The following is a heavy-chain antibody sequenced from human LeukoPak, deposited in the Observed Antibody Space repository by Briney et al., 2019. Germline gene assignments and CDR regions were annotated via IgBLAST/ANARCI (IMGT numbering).Heavy chain of an antibody. CDR1: GGSISSNNW. D-gene: IGHD3-16*02. CDR2: INHSGST. CDR3: ASGIMITFGGVIVTDDAFGI. J-gene: IGHJ3*02. Sequence: SGTLSLTCAVSGGSISSNNWWGWVRQPPGKGLEWIGEINHSGSTNYNPSLKSRVTISVDTSKNQFSLKLSSVTAADTAVYYCASGIMITFGGVIVTDDAFGIWGQGTMVTVSS. V-gene: IGHV4-4*02.